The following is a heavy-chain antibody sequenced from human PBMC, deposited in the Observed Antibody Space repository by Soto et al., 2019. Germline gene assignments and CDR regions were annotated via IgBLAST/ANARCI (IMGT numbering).Heavy chain of an antibody. CDR2: ISYDGSNK. CDR1: GVPFRSYG. V-gene: IGHV3-30*18. CDR3: AKNGGPRSGYYGYFDY. Sequence: GGSMGLSCSASGVPFRSYGMHWVRPAPGKGLEWVAVISYDGSNKYYADSVKGRFTISRDNSKNTLYLQMNSLRAEDTAVYYCAKNGGPRSGYYGYFDYWGQGTLVNVSS. D-gene: IGHD3-22*01. J-gene: IGHJ4*02.